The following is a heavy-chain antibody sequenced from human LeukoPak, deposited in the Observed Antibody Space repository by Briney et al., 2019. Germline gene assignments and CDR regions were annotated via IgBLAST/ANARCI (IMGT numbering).Heavy chain of an antibody. V-gene: IGHV4-4*07. CDR3: ARAPLRLRGVDY. CDR2: IYTSGST. CDR1: GGPLSSYY. J-gene: IGHJ4*02. Sequence: PSETLSLTCSVPGGPLSSYYWSWIRQPAGKGLEWIGRIYTSGSTNYNPSLKSRVTMSVDTSKNQFSLKLSSVTAADTAVYYCARAPLRLRGVDYWGQGTLVTVSS. D-gene: IGHD4-17*01.